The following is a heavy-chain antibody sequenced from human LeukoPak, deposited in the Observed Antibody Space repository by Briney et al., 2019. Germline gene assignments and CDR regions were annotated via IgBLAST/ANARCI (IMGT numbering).Heavy chain of an antibody. J-gene: IGHJ6*02. CDR2: INAGNGNT. CDR3: ARDIVVVPAAIRDYYYYGMDV. Sequence: ASVKVSCKASGYTFTRYAMHWVRQAPGRRLELMGWINAGNGNTKYSQKFQGRVTITRDTSASTAYMELSSLRSEDTAVYYCARDIVVVPAAIRDYYYYGMDVWGQGTTVTVSS. D-gene: IGHD2-2*02. CDR1: GYTFTRYA. V-gene: IGHV1-3*01.